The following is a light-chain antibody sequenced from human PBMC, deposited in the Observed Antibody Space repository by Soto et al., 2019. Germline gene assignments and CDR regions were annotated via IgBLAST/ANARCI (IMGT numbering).Light chain of an antibody. J-gene: IGKJ5*01. CDR2: GAS. Sequence: EIVMTQSPGTLSLSPGERATLGCRASQSVSSSYLAWYQQKPGQAPRLLIYGASSRATGIPDRFSGSGSGTEFTLTISSLQSEDFAVYYCQQYNNWPPITFGQGTRLEIK. CDR1: QSVSSSY. CDR3: QQYNNWPPIT. V-gene: IGKV3D-15*01.